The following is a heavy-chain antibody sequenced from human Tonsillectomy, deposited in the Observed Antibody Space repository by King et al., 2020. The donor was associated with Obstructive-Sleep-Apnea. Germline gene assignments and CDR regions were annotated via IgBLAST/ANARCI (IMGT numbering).Heavy chain of an antibody. CDR3: AKDRGYCTTSTCYRYGLDV. D-gene: IGHD2-2*01. Sequence: VQLVESGGVVVQPGGSLRLSCAASGFTFDDYPMHWVRQAPGKGLEWGSLINWDGESTYYADSVEGRFTISRDNSKNSLYLHMNSLRSEDSALYYCAKDRGYCTTSTCYRYGLDVWGLGTTVTVSS. V-gene: IGHV3-43*01. J-gene: IGHJ6*02. CDR2: INWDGEST. CDR1: GFTFDDYP.